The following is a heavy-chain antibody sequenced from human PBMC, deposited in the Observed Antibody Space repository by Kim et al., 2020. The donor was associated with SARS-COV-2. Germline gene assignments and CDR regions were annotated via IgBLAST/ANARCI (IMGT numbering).Heavy chain of an antibody. Sequence: GGSLRLSCAASGFTFSSYAMHWVRQAPGKGLEWVAVISYDGSNKYYADSVKGRFTIYRDNSKNTLYLQMNSLRAEDTAVYYCARDRGPGPYYYDSSGYYPHSPLFDYWGQGTLVTVSS. V-gene: IGHV3-30-3*01. D-gene: IGHD3-22*01. CDR1: GFTFSSYA. CDR3: ARDRGPGPYYYDSSGYYPHSPLFDY. J-gene: IGHJ4*02. CDR2: ISYDGSNK.